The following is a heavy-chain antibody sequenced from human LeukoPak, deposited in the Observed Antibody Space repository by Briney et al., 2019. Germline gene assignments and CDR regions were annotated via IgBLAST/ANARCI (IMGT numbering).Heavy chain of an antibody. CDR2: IIPIFGTA. CDR1: GGTFSGYA. J-gene: IGHJ5*02. Sequence: GASVKVSCKASGGTFSGYAISWVRQAPGQGLEWMGGIIPIFGTANYAQKFQGRVTITADESTSTAYMELSSLRSEDTAVYYCARGGSGSFPVDPWGQGTLVTVSS. CDR3: ARGGSGSFPVDP. V-gene: IGHV1-69*13. D-gene: IGHD1-26*01.